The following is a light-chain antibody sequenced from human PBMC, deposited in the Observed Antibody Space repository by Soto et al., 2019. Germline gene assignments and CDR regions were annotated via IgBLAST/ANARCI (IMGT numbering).Light chain of an antibody. CDR1: QSVSSSY. CDR3: QQYGSSPPWT. Sequence: FVLTQSPGTLSLSPGERATLSCRASQSVSSSYLAWYQQKPGQAPGLLIYGASSRATGIPDRFSGSGSGTDFTLTISRLEPEDFAVYYCQQYGSSPPWTFGQGTKVDNK. CDR2: GAS. J-gene: IGKJ1*01. V-gene: IGKV3-20*01.